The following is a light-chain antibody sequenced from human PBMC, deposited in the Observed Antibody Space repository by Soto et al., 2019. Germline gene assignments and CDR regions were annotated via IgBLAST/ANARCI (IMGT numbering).Light chain of an antibody. CDR2: KAS. Sequence: DIQMTQSPSTLSGSVVDRVTITCRASQTISSWLSWYQQKPGKAPNLLIYKASSLASGVPSGFSGSGSGTEFTLTISSLQPDDLATYYCQQYNSFPWTFGQGTKVDIK. CDR3: QQYNSFPWT. J-gene: IGKJ1*01. CDR1: QTISSW. V-gene: IGKV1-5*03.